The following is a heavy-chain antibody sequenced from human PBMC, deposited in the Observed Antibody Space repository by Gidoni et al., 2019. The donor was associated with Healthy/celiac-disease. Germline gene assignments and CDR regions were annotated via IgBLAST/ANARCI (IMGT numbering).Heavy chain of an antibody. CDR1: GFTFSNAW. D-gene: IGHD2-2*01. Sequence: EVQLVESGGGLVKPGGSLRLSCAAPGFTFSNAWISWVRQAPGKGLEWVGRIKSKTDGGTTDYAAPVKGRFTISRDDSKNTLYLQMNSLKTEDTAVYYCTTDQSPVVPAAMIPYYYYGMDVWGQGTTVTVSS. V-gene: IGHV3-15*01. CDR3: TTDQSPVVPAAMIPYYYYGMDV. CDR2: IKSKTDGGTT. J-gene: IGHJ6*02.